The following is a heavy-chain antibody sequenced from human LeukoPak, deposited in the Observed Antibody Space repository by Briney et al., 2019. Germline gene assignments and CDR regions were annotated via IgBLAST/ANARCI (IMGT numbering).Heavy chain of an antibody. Sequence: SETLSLTCAVYGGSFSGYYWSWIRQPPGKGLEWIGEINHSGSTNYNPSLKSRVTISVDTSKNQFSLKLSSVTAADTAVHYCARGTKGYRQQLVQYYFDYWGQGTLVTVSS. V-gene: IGHV4-34*01. CDR3: ARGTKGYRQQLVQYYFDY. D-gene: IGHD6-13*01. CDR2: INHSGST. J-gene: IGHJ4*02. CDR1: GGSFSGYY.